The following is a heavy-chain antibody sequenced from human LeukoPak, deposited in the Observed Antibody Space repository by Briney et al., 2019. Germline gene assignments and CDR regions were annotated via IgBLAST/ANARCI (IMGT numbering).Heavy chain of an antibody. D-gene: IGHD3-22*01. Sequence: GGSLRLSCAVSGFTFSSYWMHWVRQDPGKGLVWVSRINTDGSSTSYADSVKGRFTVSRDNAKNSLYLQMNSLRAEDTALYYCARVGAPYDSSGYYYFDYWGQGTLVTVSS. V-gene: IGHV3-74*01. CDR2: INTDGSST. CDR1: GFTFSSYW. CDR3: ARVGAPYDSSGYYYFDY. J-gene: IGHJ4*02.